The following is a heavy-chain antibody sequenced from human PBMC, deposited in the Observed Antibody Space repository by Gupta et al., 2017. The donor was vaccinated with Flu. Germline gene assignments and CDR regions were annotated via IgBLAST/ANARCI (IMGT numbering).Heavy chain of an antibody. V-gene: IGHV3-23*01. Sequence: APGKGLGWVSNISFSGGRTNYADFVKGRFTISRDDSKNTLYLQKKSLRVEDTALYYCARGRTGTTVHFIFDIWGQGTMVTVSS. CDR2: ISFSGGRT. J-gene: IGHJ3*02. CDR3: ARGRTGTTVHFIFDI. D-gene: IGHD1-1*01.